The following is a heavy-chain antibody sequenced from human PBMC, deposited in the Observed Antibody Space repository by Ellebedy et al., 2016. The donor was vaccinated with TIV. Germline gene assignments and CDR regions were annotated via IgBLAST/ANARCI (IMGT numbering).Heavy chain of an antibody. CDR1: GFTFSSYD. D-gene: IGHD5-24*01. V-gene: IGHV3-13*01. Sequence: GEFLKISCAASGFTFSSYDMHSVRQATGKSLEWVSAIGTAGDTYYPGSVKGRFTISRENAKNSLYLQMNSLRAEDTAVYYCTRGGLGMASDAFDIWGQGTKVIVSS. CDR3: TRGGLGMASDAFDI. J-gene: IGHJ3*02. CDR2: IGTAGDT.